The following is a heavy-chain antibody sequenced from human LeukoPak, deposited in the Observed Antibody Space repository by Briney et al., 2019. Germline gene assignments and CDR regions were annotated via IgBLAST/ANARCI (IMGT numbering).Heavy chain of an antibody. Sequence: PGGSLRLSCTASGLMFRSLWMSWVRQVPGRGLEWVADIKQDGSEKHYLDSVEGRFTLSREDAKNSLYLQMDSLRVDDTAVYYCARGPHYGDRVDYLDYWGQGTLVTVSS. V-gene: IGHV3-7*01. J-gene: IGHJ4*02. CDR3: ARGPHYGDRVDYLDY. D-gene: IGHD4-17*01. CDR1: GLMFRSLW. CDR2: IKQDGSEK.